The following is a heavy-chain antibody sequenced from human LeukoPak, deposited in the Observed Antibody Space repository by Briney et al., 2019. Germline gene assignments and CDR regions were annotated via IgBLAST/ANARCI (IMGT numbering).Heavy chain of an antibody. J-gene: IGHJ3*02. D-gene: IGHD2-2*01. CDR1: GFSCSSYS. CDR3: VRNSCTITSCSQSDAFDI. Sequence: GGSLRLSCAASGFSCSSYSMNWVRQAPGKGLEWVSSISGSSNYIYYADSVKGRFTVSRDNAMKSLYLQMNSLRAEDTAVYYCVRNSCTITSCSQSDAFDIWGQGTMVTVSS. CDR2: ISGSSNYI. V-gene: IGHV3-21*01.